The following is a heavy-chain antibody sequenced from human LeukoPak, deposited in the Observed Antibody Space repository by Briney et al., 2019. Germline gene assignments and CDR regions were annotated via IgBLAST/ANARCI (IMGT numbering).Heavy chain of an antibody. J-gene: IGHJ5*02. CDR2: ISNDGGGT. D-gene: IGHD3-22*01. V-gene: IGHV3-23*01. Sequence: PGGSLRLSCAASGVIFNNYGLIWVRQAPGKGLEWVSAISNDGGGTTYAYFVNGRFTISRDNSKNTLFLQMNSLRAEDTALYYCAKGSSGYFADLWGQGTLVSVSS. CDR1: GVIFNNYG. CDR3: AKGSSGYFADL.